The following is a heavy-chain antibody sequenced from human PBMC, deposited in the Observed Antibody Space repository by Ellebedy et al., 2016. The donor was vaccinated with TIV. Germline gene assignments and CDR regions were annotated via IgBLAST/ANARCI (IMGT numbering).Heavy chain of an antibody. CDR2: INAGNGNK. CDR3: ARDAVGAIKAFDH. J-gene: IGHJ4*02. V-gene: IGHV1-3*01. D-gene: IGHD1-26*01. CDR1: GFTFMTYA. Sequence: ASVKVSCXASGFTFMTYAIHWVRQAPGQRLEWMGWINAGNGNKKYSQKFQGRVTITRDTSAKTVYMELSSLRSEDTAVYYCARDAVGAIKAFDHWGQGTLVTVSS.